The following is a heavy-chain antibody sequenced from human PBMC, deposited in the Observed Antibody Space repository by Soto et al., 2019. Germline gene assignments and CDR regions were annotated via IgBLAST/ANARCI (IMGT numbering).Heavy chain of an antibody. D-gene: IGHD2-2*01. CDR2: ISYDGSNK. V-gene: IGHV3-30*18. Sequence: QVQLVESGGGVVQPGRSLRLSCAASGFSFSSYGMHWVRQAPCKGVEWVAVISYDGSNKYYADSVKGRFTISRDNSKNTLYLQMNSLRAEVTAVYYYVKALAVVVPAALLGAFDIWGQGTMVTVSS. CDR1: GFSFSSYG. J-gene: IGHJ3*02. CDR3: VKALAVVVPAALLGAFDI.